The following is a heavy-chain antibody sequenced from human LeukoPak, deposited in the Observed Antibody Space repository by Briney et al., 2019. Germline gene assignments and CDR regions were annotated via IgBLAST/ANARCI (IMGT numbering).Heavy chain of an antibody. D-gene: IGHD2-15*01. CDR2: INHSGST. J-gene: IGHJ4*02. V-gene: IGHV4-34*01. CDR3: ARVRYCSGGSCSPFDY. CDR1: GGSFSGYY. Sequence: SETLSLTCAVYGGSFSGYYWSWIRQPPGKGLEWIGEINHSGSTNYNPSLKSRVTISVDTSKNQFSLKLSSVTAADTAVYYCARVRYCSGGSCSPFDYWGQGTLVTVSS.